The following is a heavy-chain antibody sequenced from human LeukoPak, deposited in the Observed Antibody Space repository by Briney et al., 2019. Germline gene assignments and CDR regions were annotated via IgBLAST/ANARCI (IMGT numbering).Heavy chain of an antibody. CDR2: IIPIFGIA. CDR1: GGTFSSYA. Sequence: SVKVSCKASGGTFSSYAISWVRQAPGQGLEWMERIIPIFGIANYAQKFQGRVTITADKSTSTAYMELSSLRSEDTAVYYCARDRTSTPWLFDYWGQGTLVTVSS. J-gene: IGHJ4*02. D-gene: IGHD2/OR15-2a*01. V-gene: IGHV1-69*04. CDR3: ARDRTSTPWLFDY.